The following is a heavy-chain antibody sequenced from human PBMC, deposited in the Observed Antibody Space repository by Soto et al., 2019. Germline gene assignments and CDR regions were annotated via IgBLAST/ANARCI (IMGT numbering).Heavy chain of an antibody. CDR3: ARAFPASITGTTPPGLSY. V-gene: IGHV3-74*01. CDR1: GFTFSSYW. CDR2: INGDGSST. D-gene: IGHD1-20*01. Sequence: GGSLSLSCAASGFTFSSYWMHWVRQAPGKGLVWVSRINGDGSSTSYADSVKGRFTVSRDNAKNTVWLQMNSLRAEDTAVYYCARAFPASITGTTPPGLSYWGQGALVAVSS. J-gene: IGHJ4*02.